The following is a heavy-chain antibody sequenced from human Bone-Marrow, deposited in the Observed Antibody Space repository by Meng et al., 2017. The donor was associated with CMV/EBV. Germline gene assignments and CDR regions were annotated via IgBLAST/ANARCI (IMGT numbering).Heavy chain of an antibody. CDR2: IYPGDSDT. J-gene: IGHJ4*02. V-gene: IGHV5-51*01. CDR3: ARHSGGVRMGAIYYFDY. D-gene: IGHD1-26*01. CDR1: YSFTSYW. Sequence: YSFTSYWIGWVRQMPGKGLEWMGIIYPGDSDTRYSPSFQGQVTISADKSISTAYLQWSSLKASDTAMYYCARHSGGVRMGAIYYFDYWGQGTLVTVSS.